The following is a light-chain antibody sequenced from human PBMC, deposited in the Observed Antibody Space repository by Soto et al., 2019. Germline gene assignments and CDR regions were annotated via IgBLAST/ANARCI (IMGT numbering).Light chain of an antibody. CDR2: GAS. CDR1: QGISSY. V-gene: IGKV1-9*01. J-gene: IGKJ5*01. Sequence: IQLTQSPSSLSASVGDRVTITCRASQGISSYLAWYQQKPGKAPKLLIYGASTLEGGVPFRFSGRGSGTDFTLTISSLQPEDFATYYCQQLNTCPITFGQGTRLEIK. CDR3: QQLNTCPIT.